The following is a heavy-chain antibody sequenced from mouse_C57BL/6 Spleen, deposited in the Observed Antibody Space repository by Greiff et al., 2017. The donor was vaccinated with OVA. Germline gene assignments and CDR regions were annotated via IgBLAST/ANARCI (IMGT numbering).Heavy chain of an antibody. J-gene: IGHJ4*01. CDR3: AKGGFPRAMDY. D-gene: IGHD2-10*02. Sequence: VQLQQPGAELVRPGSSVKLSCKASGYTFTSYWMHWVKQRPIQGLEWIGNIDPSDSETHYNQKFKDKATLTVDKSSSTAYMQLSSLTSEDSAVYYCAKGGFPRAMDYWGLGTSVTVSS. CDR2: IDPSDSET. V-gene: IGHV1-52*01. CDR1: GYTFTSYW.